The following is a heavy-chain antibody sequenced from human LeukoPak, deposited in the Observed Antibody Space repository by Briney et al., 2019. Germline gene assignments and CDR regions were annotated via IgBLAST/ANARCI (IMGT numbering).Heavy chain of an antibody. CDR2: ILYDGSNK. V-gene: IGHV3-30-3*01. J-gene: IGHJ4*02. CDR3: ARALSYYYGSGSYYNLDY. D-gene: IGHD3-10*01. CDR1: GFTFSSYA. Sequence: GGSLRLSCAASGFTFSSYAMHWVRQAPGKGLEWVAVILYDGSNKYYADSVKGRFTISRDNSKNTLYLQMNSLRAEDTAVYYCARALSYYYGSGSYYNLDYWGQGTLVTVSS.